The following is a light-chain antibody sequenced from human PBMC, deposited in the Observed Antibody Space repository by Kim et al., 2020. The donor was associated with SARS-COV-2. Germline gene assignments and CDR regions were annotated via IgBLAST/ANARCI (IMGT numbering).Light chain of an antibody. V-gene: IGLV2-23*02. J-gene: IGLJ1*01. CDR2: EVR. CDR1: NSDIGEKKL. CDR3: YSYAGSNTFV. Sequence: GQSITIACIGTNSDIGEKKLVSWYQQHPGKDPEFLIYEVRKRPSGVSDRFSGSKSGNTASLTISGLQAENEADYYCYSYAGSNTFVFGTGTKVTVL.